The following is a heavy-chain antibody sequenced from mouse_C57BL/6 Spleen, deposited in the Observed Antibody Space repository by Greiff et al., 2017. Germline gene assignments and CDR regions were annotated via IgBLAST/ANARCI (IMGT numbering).Heavy chain of an antibody. CDR2: IRLKSDNYAT. V-gene: IGHV6-3*01. J-gene: IGHJ2*01. D-gene: IGHD4-1*01. CDR1: GFTFSNYW. CDR3: TRLWDGAFDY. Sequence: EVKLEESGGGLVQPGGSMKLSCVASGFTFSNYWMNWVRQSPEKGLEWVAQIRLKSDNYATHYAESVKGRFTISRDDSKSSVYLQMNNLSAEDTGIYYCTRLWDGAFDYWGQGTTLTVSS.